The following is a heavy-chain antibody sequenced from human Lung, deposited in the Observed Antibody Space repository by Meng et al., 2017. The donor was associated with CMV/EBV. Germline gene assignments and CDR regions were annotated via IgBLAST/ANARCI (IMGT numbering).Heavy chain of an antibody. Sequence: QVQLVDFGGCLVKPGGSLRLSCTGSGFTFSDYYMSWIRQAPGKGLEWVSYISPTTGYTEYADSVKGRFTISRDNAKNSLFLQMNSLRSEDTAVYYCARDFSLYRTSGVQWGQGTLVTVSS. CDR2: ISPTTGYT. V-gene: IGHV3-11*05. CDR1: GFTFSDYY. J-gene: IGHJ4*02. D-gene: IGHD2-8*01. CDR3: ARDFSLYRTSGVQ.